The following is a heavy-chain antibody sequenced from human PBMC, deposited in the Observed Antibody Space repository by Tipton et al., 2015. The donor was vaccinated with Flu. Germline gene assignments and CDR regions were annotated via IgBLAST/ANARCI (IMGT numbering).Heavy chain of an antibody. Sequence: TLSLTCTVSGGSISSGSYYWAWVRQPAGKGLEWIGRIFTSGSTNYNPSLESRVTISLDTSANQFSLKLSSVTAADTALYYCAGEGYDFLSGYYTDYWGQGALVTVSS. CDR1: GGSISSGSYY. CDR3: AGEGYDFLSGYYTDY. V-gene: IGHV4-61*02. D-gene: IGHD3-3*01. CDR2: IFTSGST. J-gene: IGHJ4*02.